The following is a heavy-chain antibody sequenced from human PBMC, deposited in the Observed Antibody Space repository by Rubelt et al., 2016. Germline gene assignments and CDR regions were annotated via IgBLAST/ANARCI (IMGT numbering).Heavy chain of an antibody. CDR3: AGQVTTILAGWFDP. CDR2: MSYSGST. V-gene: IGHV4-39*01. D-gene: IGHD5-12*01. J-gene: IGHJ5*02. Sequence: QLQLQESGPGLVQPSETLSLTCLVSGGSISSDNYHWGWIRQPPGKGLEWIGSMSYSGSTYYNQSLKSRATISLDTSKNHFSLKLSYVTAADTAVYCCAGQVTTILAGWFDPWGQGTLVTVSS. CDR1: GGSISSDNYH.